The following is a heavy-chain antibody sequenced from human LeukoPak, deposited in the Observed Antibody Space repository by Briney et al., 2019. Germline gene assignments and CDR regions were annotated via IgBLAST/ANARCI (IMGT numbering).Heavy chain of an antibody. J-gene: IGHJ3*02. Sequence: GGSLRLSCAASEFTFRDYYMSWIRQAPGKGLEWVSAISDSGRDTSYAGSVKGRFTVSRDNSKNTLYLQMNSLRADDTALYYCAKDPWGIGPAFDIWGQGTMVTVSS. D-gene: IGHD3-16*01. CDR2: ISDSGRDT. CDR3: AKDPWGIGPAFDI. V-gene: IGHV3-23*01. CDR1: EFTFRDYY.